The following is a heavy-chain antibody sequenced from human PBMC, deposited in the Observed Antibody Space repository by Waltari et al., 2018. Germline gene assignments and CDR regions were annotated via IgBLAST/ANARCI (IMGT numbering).Heavy chain of an antibody. Sequence: QVQLQESGPGLVKPSETLSLTCAVSGGSISNYYWTWIRQPPGKGLEWIGYIYYSGSTNYNPSLKSRVTISVDTSKKQFSLKVRSVTDADTAVYYCARGSHFDSSAFDYWGQGTLVTVSS. D-gene: IGHD3-22*01. CDR1: GGSISNYY. V-gene: IGHV4-59*01. J-gene: IGHJ4*02. CDR3: ARGSHFDSSAFDY. CDR2: IYYSGST.